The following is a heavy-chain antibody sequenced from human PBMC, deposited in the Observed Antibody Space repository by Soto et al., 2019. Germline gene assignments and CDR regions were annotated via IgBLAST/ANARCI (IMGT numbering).Heavy chain of an antibody. CDR1: GDSISSGGYS. CDR3: ARAHYGPSGYYFDS. Sequence: SETLPLTCTVSGDSISSGGYSWSWFRQPPQKGLEWIGYIYHTGSTSYYPSLKSRVTISVDKSKNQFSLILNSVTAADTAIYYCARAHYGPSGYYFDSWAQGTLVT. V-gene: IGHV4-30-2*01. J-gene: IGHJ4*02. D-gene: IGHD3-22*01. CDR2: IYHTGST.